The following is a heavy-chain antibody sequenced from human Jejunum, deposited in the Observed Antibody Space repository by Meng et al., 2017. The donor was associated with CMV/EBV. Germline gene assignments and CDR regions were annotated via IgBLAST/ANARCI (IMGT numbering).Heavy chain of an antibody. J-gene: IGHJ4*02. D-gene: IGHD6-19*01. CDR2: LSYDGSDK. CDR3: ARALLPTGQLAGTLYPDS. V-gene: IGHV3-30*04. Sequence: SRYALHWVRQAPGKGLEWAAFLSYDGSDKYYADSVKGRFTISRDDSRNTLYLQMNSLRAEDTAVYYCARALLPTGQLAGTLYPDSWGQGTLSPSPQ. CDR1: SRYA.